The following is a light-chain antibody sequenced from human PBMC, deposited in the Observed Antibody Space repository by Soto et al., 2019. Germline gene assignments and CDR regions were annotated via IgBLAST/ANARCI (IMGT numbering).Light chain of an antibody. CDR3: QRYGSSPPFT. CDR2: GAS. V-gene: IGKV3-20*01. CDR1: QSVSSRY. Sequence: EIVLTQSPGTLSLSPGERATLSCRASQSVSSRYLAWYQQKPGQAPRRLIYGASNRATGIPDRFSGSGSGTDFTLPISRLEPEDFAVSFCQRYGSSPPFTFVQGTKVDI. J-gene: IGKJ2*01.